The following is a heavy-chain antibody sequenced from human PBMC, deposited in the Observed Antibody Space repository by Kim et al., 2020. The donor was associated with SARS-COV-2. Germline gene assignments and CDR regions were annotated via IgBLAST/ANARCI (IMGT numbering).Heavy chain of an antibody. CDR3: ARVRRSRDFGGVIVTYFDY. J-gene: IGHJ4*02. V-gene: IGHV4-59*13. Sequence: SETLSLTCTVSGGSISSYYWSWIRQPPGKGLEWIGYIYYSGSTNYNPSLKSRVTISVDTSKNQFSLKLSSVTAADTAVYYCARVRRSRDFGGVIVTYFDYWGQGTLVTVSS. CDR2: IYYSGST. CDR1: GGSISSYY. D-gene: IGHD3-16*02.